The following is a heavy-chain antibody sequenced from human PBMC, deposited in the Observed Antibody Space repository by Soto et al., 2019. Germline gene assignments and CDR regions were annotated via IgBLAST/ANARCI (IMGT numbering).Heavy chain of an antibody. Sequence: QVQLVQSGAEVKKPGSSVKVSCKASGGTFSSYAISWVRQAPGQGLEWMGGIIPISGTANYAQKFQGRVTITADESTNMGLSSLRSEDTAVYYCARLQGSSTSLEIYYYYYYGMDVWGQGTTVTVSS. D-gene: IGHD2-2*01. CDR1: GGTFSSYA. CDR2: IIPISGTA. CDR3: ARLQGSSTSLEIYYYYYYGMDV. J-gene: IGHJ6*02. V-gene: IGHV1-69*01.